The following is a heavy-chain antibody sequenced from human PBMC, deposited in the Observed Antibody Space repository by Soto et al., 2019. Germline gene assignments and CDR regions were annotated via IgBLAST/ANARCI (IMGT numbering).Heavy chain of an antibody. CDR3: ARDGSADY. CDR2: NSPYNGDT. J-gene: IGHJ4*01. D-gene: IGHD3-10*01. Sequence: QVQLVQSGTEMKKPGASVKVSCKASGYTFTNYDITWVRQAPGQGLEWMGWNSPYNGDTKHAQKFQGRVTMTTATTPTTAYMERRSARSDDTGVYYGARDGSADYWGQGTLVTVSS. CDR1: GYTFTNYD. V-gene: IGHV1-18*01.